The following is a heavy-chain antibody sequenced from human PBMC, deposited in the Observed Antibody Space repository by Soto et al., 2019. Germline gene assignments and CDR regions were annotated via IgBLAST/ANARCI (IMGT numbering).Heavy chain of an antibody. J-gene: IGHJ4*02. CDR3: ARNYDYGSAATLHY. V-gene: IGHV4-39*01. CDR1: GGSISISSHY. CDR2: IFYSGST. D-gene: IGHD3-10*01. Sequence: SETLSLTCTVSGGSISISSHYWGWVRQPPGKGLEWIGSIFYSGSTYYNPSLKSRVTVSVDTSKNQFSLKLSSVTAADTAVYYCARNYDYGSAATLHYWGQGTLVTVSS.